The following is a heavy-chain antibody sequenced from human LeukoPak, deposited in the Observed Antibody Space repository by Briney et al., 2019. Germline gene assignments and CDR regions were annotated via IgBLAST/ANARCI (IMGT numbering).Heavy chain of an antibody. Sequence: GGSLRLSCAASGFTFDSFAMRWVRQAPGKGLEWLSAISGSGASTYYGDSVKGRFTIPRDNSRDTLYLQMDSLRAEDTAVYYCAKRPTTVTTFGRDYWGQGTLVTVSS. CDR3: AKRPTTVTTFGRDY. J-gene: IGHJ4*02. V-gene: IGHV3-23*01. D-gene: IGHD4-17*01. CDR2: ISGSGAST. CDR1: GFTFDSFA.